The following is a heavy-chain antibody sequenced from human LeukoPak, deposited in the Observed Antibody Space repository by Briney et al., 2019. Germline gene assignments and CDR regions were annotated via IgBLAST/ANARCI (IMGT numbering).Heavy chain of an antibody. CDR1: GGTFSSYA. CDR2: IIPIFGTA. J-gene: IGHJ4*02. V-gene: IGHV1-69*13. CDR3: ASTTTDIVAPRAGGPFDY. Sequence: ASVTVSCKASGGTFSSYAISWVRQAPGQGVEWMGGIIPIFGTANYAQRFQGRVTITADESTSTAYMELSSLRSEDTAVYYCASTTTDIVAPRAGGPFDYWGQGTLVTVSS. D-gene: IGHD5-12*01.